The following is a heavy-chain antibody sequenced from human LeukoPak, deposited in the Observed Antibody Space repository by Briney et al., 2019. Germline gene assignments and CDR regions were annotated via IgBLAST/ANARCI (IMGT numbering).Heavy chain of an antibody. CDR2: IGTAGDT. CDR1: GFTFSSYD. CDR3: VRGTGYSAYDYDFDY. J-gene: IGHJ4*02. Sequence: GGSLRLSCAASGFTFSSYDMHWVRQPTGKGLEWVSAIGTAGDTYYPGSVKGRFTISRENAKNSLYLQMNSLRAGDTAVYYCVRGTGYSAYDYDFDYWSQGTLVTVSS. V-gene: IGHV3-13*04. D-gene: IGHD5-12*01.